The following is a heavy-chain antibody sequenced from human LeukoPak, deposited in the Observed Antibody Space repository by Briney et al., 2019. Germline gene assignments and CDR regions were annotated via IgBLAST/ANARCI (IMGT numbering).Heavy chain of an antibody. J-gene: IGHJ3*02. V-gene: IGHV3-48*02. Sequence: GGSLRLSCAASGFTFSSYSMNCVRQAPGKGLEWVSYITSSSSTIYYADSVKGRFTISRDNARNSLYLQMNSLRDEDTAVYYCARAARELGDAFDIWGQGTMVTVSS. CDR1: GFTFSSYS. CDR2: ITSSSSTI. CDR3: ARAARELGDAFDI. D-gene: IGHD3-10*01.